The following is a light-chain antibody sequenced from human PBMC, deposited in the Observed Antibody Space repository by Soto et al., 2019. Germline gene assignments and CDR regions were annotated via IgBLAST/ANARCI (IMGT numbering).Light chain of an antibody. V-gene: IGLV1-47*01. CDR1: SSNIGSNY. Sequence: QSVLTQPPSASGTPGQRVTISCPGSSSNIGSNYVYWYQHLTGTAPKLLIYRNNQRPSGVPDRFSGSKSGTSASLAISGLRSEDEADYYCATWDDSPSNYVFGTGTKVTVL. CDR2: RNN. CDR3: ATWDDSPSNYV. J-gene: IGLJ1*01.